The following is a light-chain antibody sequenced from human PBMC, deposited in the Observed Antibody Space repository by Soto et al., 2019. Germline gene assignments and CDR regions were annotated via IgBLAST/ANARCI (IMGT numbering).Light chain of an antibody. Sequence: DIQMTQSPSTLSASVGDRVTITCRASQSISSWLAWYQQKPGKAPKLLIYKAPSLESGVPSRFSGSGSGTEFTLTISSLQPDDFATYYCQQYNSYSPLTFGGGTKVDIK. CDR2: KAP. J-gene: IGKJ4*01. V-gene: IGKV1-5*03. CDR3: QQYNSYSPLT. CDR1: QSISSW.